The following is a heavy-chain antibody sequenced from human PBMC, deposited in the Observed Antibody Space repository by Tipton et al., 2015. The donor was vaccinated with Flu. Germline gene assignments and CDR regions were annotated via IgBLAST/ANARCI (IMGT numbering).Heavy chain of an antibody. D-gene: IGHD1-26*01. V-gene: IGHV3-48*02. CDR2: ISYSSCTI. CDR1: GFTFSYYN. CDR3: ARTQGDSGSYYSHFDY. J-gene: IGHJ4*02. Sequence: SLRLSCAASGFTFSYYNMNWVRQAPGKGLEWVSYISYSSCTIYYADSVKGQFTISRDNAKNSLYLQMNSLRDEDTAVYYCARTQGDSGSYYSHFDYWGQGTLVAVSS.